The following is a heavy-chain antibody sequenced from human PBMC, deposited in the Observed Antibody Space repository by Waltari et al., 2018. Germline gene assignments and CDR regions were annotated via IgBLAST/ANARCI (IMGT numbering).Heavy chain of an antibody. Sequence: QVQLVQSGAEVKKPGSSVKVSCKASGGTFSSYAISWVRQAPGQGLEWMGGIIPIFGTANYAQKFQGRVTITTDESTSTAYMELSSLRSEDTAVYYCARAEEVFGSHYDILTGYYPYGMDVWGQGTTVTVSS. J-gene: IGHJ6*02. CDR1: GGTFSSYA. CDR2: IIPIFGTA. V-gene: IGHV1-69*05. D-gene: IGHD3-9*01. CDR3: ARAEEVFGSHYDILTGYYPYGMDV.